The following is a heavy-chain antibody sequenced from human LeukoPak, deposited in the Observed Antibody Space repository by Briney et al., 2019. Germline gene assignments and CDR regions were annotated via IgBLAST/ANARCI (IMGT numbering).Heavy chain of an antibody. J-gene: IGHJ3*01. V-gene: IGHV3-30*18. Sequence: TGGSLRLSCTASGCIFSSFGMHWVRQAPGKGLEWVTAISSVGHTNKSADSVKGRFTISRDNSKNTLYLQMHSLREDDTAVYYCAKEVGWFNAFDVWGQGTMVTVSS. D-gene: IGHD3-10*01. CDR3: AKEVGWFNAFDV. CDR2: ISSVGHTN. CDR1: GCIFSSFG.